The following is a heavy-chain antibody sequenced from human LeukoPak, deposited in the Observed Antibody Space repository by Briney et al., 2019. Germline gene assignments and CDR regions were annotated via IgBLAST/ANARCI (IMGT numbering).Heavy chain of an antibody. CDR2: INWNGGST. D-gene: IGHD2-15*01. CDR3: ARDGGYCSGGSCYSWAY. Sequence: GGSLRLSCAASGFTLVIYGIGWVPKAPGKGLEWASGINWNGGSTGYADPVKGRFTISRDNAKNSLYLQMNSLRAEDTAVYYCARDGGYCSGGSCYSWAYWGQGTLVTVSS. J-gene: IGHJ4*02. V-gene: IGHV3-20*04. CDR1: GFTLVIYG.